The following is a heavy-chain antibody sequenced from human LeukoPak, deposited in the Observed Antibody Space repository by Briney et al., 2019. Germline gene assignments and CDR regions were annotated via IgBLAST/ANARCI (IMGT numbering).Heavy chain of an antibody. V-gene: IGHV1-46*01. CDR3: ASTGYCSGGSCYAGTDAFDI. J-gene: IGHJ3*02. CDR1: GYTFTSYY. D-gene: IGHD2-15*01. Sequence: ASVKVSCKASGYTFTSYYMHWVRQAPGQGLEWMGIINPSGGSTSYAQKFQGRVTMTRDTSTSTVYMELSSLRSEDTAVYYCASTGYCSGGSCYAGTDAFDIWGQGTTVTVSS. CDR2: INPSGGST.